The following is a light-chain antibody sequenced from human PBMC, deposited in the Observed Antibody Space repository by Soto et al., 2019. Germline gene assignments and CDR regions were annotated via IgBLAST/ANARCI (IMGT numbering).Light chain of an antibody. V-gene: IGLV2-14*01. CDR3: SSYTSSSTYV. CDR1: SSDVGGYNY. J-gene: IGLJ1*01. CDR2: EVD. Sequence: QSVLTQPASVSGPPGQSITISCTGSSSDVGGYNYVSWYQQHPGKAPKLMIYEVDNRPSGVSNRFSGSKSANTASLTISGLQADDEADYYCSSYTSSSTYVFGTGTKLTVL.